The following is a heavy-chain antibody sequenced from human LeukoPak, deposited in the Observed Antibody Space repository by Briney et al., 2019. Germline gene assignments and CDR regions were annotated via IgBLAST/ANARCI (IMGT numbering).Heavy chain of an antibody. CDR1: GGSISSSSYY. J-gene: IGHJ4*02. CDR3: AREERGATGNFDY. V-gene: IGHV4-39*07. CDR2: IYYSGST. D-gene: IGHD1-26*01. Sequence: KPSETLSLTCTVSGGSISSSSYYWGWIRQPPGKGLEWIGSIYYSGSTYYNPSLKSRVTISVDTSKNQFSLKLSSVTAADTAVYYCAREERGATGNFDYWGQGTLVTVSS.